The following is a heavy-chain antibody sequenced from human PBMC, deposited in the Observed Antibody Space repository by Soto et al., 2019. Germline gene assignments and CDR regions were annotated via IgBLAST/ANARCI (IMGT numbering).Heavy chain of an antibody. J-gene: IGHJ5*02. Sequence: EVQLVESGGGLVQPGGSLRLSCAASGFSVSSSYLYWVRQAPGKGLEWVSSIYLSGSTYYTDSVKGRCSISRDNSKNTLYLQMNSLGAKDTAIYYCVRGKVGTNPNWLDPWGQGRLVTVSS. CDR3: VRGKVGTNPNWLDP. D-gene: IGHD2-21*02. V-gene: IGHV3-66*01. CDR1: GFSVSSSY. CDR2: IYLSGST.